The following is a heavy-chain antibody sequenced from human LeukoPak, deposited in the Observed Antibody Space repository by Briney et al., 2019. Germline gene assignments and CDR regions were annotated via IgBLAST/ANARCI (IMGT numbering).Heavy chain of an antibody. J-gene: IGHJ3*01. CDR1: GFIFKSYS. CDR2: ISYDGSNK. D-gene: IGHD3-16*01. CDR3: ARSAGGGTPDPLDV. Sequence: GGSLRLSCAASGFIFKSYSLHWVRQAPGKGLEWVAAISYDGSNKYGDSVKGRFTISRDNSKNTQYLQMNRLKTEDTAVYYCARSAGGGTPDPLDVWGQGTMVIVSS. V-gene: IGHV3-30-3*01.